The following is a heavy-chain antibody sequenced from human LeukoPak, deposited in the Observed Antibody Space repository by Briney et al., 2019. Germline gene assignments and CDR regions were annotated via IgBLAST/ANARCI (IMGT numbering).Heavy chain of an antibody. CDR3: ATALQTYYYDTPLDY. J-gene: IGHJ4*02. CDR2: FDPEDGET. CDR1: GYTLTELS. D-gene: IGHD3-22*01. V-gene: IGHV1-24*01. Sequence: ASEKVSCKVSGYTLTELSMHWVRQAPGKGLEWMGGFDPEDGETIYAQKFQGRVTMTEDTSTDTAYMELSSLRSEDTAVYYCATALQTYYYDTPLDYWGQGTLVTVSS.